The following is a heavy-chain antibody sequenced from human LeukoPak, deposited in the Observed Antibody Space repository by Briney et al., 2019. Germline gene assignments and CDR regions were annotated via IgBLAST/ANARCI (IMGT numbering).Heavy chain of an antibody. V-gene: IGHV3-23*01. Sequence: GGSLRLSCAASGFTFSSYAMSWVGQAPGKGLEWVSAISGSGGSTYYADSVKGRFTISGDNSKNTLYLQMNSLRAEDTAVYYCAKDLSITMIVGAFDIWGQGTMVTVSS. J-gene: IGHJ3*02. D-gene: IGHD3-22*01. CDR3: AKDLSITMIVGAFDI. CDR1: GFTFSSYA. CDR2: ISGSGGST.